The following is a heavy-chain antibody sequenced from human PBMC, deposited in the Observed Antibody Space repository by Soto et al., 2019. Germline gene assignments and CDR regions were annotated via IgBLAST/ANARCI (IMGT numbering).Heavy chain of an antibody. V-gene: IGHV3-15*07. CDR3: TTEDIVATITSDYYYYYGMDV. D-gene: IGHD5-12*01. CDR2: IKSKTDGGTT. Sequence: GGSLRLSCAASGFTFSSDSMNWVRQAPGKGLEWVGRIKSKTDGGTTDYAAPVKGRFTISRDDSKNTLYLQMNSLKTEDTAVYYCTTEDIVATITSDYYYYYGMDVWGQGTTVTVSS. J-gene: IGHJ6*02. CDR1: GFTFSSDS.